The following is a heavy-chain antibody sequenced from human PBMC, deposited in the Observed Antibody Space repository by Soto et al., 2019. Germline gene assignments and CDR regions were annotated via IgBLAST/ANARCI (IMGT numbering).Heavy chain of an antibody. J-gene: IGHJ6*02. CDR1: GDTFSSYS. D-gene: IGHD3-10*01. V-gene: IGHV1-69*01. Sequence: QVRLVQSGAEVNKPGSSVKVSCKASGDTFSSYSISWVRQAPGQGLEWIGGIVPIFGTTVYAPRLQGRLTITADGPTSTSYMELSGLTFEDTAVYYCAANSLGGGSQGDVWGQGTTVTVSS. CDR2: IVPIFGTT. CDR3: AANSLGGGSQGDV.